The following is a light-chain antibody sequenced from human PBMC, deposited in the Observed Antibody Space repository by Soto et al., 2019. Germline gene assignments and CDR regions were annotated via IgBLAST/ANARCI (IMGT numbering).Light chain of an antibody. V-gene: IGKV1-5*03. CDR3: QQYNRYPVT. CDR1: PSISNW. Sequence: DIQMTQSPSTLSASVGDRATITCRASPSISNWLAWYQQKPGKAPEVLLYKASTLQSGGPSRFSGSGTGTEFTHTTNRPNPDHFANDYGQQYNRYPVTFGQGTRLEIK. CDR2: KAS. J-gene: IGKJ5*01.